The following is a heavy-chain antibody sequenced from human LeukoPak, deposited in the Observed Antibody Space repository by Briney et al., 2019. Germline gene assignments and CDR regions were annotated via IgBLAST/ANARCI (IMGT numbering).Heavy chain of an antibody. Sequence: PGGSLRLSCAASGFTFSSYNMNWVRQAPGKGLEWVSYISSSSITIYYADSVKGRFTISRDNAKNSLYLQMNSLRAEDTAVYYCARDHDRGGYFDYWGQGTLVTVSS. CDR2: ISSSSITI. CDR1: GFTFSSYN. V-gene: IGHV3-48*01. D-gene: IGHD6-25*01. CDR3: ARDHDRGGYFDY. J-gene: IGHJ4*02.